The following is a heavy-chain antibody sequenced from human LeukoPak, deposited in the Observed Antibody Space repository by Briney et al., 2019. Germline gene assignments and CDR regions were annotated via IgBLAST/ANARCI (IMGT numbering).Heavy chain of an antibody. V-gene: IGHV3-48*03. CDR1: GFTFSSYE. CDR2: ISSSGTSI. CDR3: AKVTGDKGIAAAGTRGPVDY. D-gene: IGHD6-13*01. Sequence: GGSLRLSCAASGFTFSSYEMKWVRQAPGKGLEWVSYISSSGTSIYYADSVKGRFTISRDNSKNTLYLQMNSLRAEDTAVYYCAKVTGDKGIAAAGTRGPVDYWGQGTLVTVSS. J-gene: IGHJ4*02.